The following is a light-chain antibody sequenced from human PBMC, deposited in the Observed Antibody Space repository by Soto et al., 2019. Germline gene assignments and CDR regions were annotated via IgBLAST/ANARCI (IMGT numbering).Light chain of an antibody. Sequence: QSVLTQPASVSGSPGQSITISCTGTSSDVGGYNYVSWYQQHPGKAPKLMIYDVSNRPSGVSNRFSGSKSGNTASLTISGLQAEXXADYYCSSYTSSSTLRVFGGGTKLT. CDR3: SSYTSSSTLRV. CDR2: DVS. CDR1: SSDVGGYNY. J-gene: IGLJ2*01. V-gene: IGLV2-14*01.